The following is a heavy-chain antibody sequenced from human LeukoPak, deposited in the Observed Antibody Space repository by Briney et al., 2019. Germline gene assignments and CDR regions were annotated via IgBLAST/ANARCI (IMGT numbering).Heavy chain of an antibody. Sequence: PGGSLRLSCAASGFTFSSYAMSWVRQAPGKGLEWVSAISGSGGSTYYADSAKGRSTISRDNSKNTLYLQMNSLRAEDTAVYYCARDKEYCFDYWGQGTLVTVSS. J-gene: IGHJ4*02. CDR3: ARDKEYCFDY. CDR1: GFTFSSYA. V-gene: IGHV3-23*01. CDR2: ISGSGGST.